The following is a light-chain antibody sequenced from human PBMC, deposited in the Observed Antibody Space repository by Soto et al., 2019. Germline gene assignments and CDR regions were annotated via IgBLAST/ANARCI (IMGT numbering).Light chain of an antibody. CDR3: SSYAVTSIFV. CDR2: EVS. CDR1: SSDVGGYNY. Sequence: QSALTQPPSASGSPGQSVTISCTGTSSDVGGYNYVSWYQQHPGKAPKVIIYEVSKRPSGVPDRFSGSKSGSTASLTVSGLQADDEADYYCSSYAVTSIFVFGIGNKVTV. V-gene: IGLV2-8*01. J-gene: IGLJ1*01.